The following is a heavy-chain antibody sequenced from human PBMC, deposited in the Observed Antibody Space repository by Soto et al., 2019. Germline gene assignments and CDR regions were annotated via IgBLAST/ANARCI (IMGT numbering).Heavy chain of an antibody. V-gene: IGHV3-30-3*01. CDR3: ARDVVGYGGGFDY. J-gene: IGHJ4*02. CDR2: ISYDGTNK. D-gene: IGHD2-21*01. CDR1: GFIFSSYN. Sequence: QVQLVESGGGVVQPGRSLRLSCAASGFIFSSYNMHWVRQAPGKGLEWVAVISYDGTNKYYADSVKGRFTISRDNSKNTQYLQMNSLRDEDTAVYYCARDVVGYGGGFDYWGQGTLVTVSS.